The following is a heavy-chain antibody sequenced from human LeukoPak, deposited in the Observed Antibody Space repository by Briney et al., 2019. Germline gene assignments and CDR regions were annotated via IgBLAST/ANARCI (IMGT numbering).Heavy chain of an antibody. D-gene: IGHD5-18*01. CDR1: GGSISSSSYW. J-gene: IGHJ4*02. CDR2: LYYSGST. Sequence: PSETLSLTCTVSGGSISSSSYWWGWIRQPPGKGLVWIGTLYYSGSTYYNPSLKSRVTISVDTSKNQFSLNLTSVTAADTAVYYCARQKVDTATLDYWGQGTLVTASS. V-gene: IGHV4-39*01. CDR3: ARQKVDTATLDY.